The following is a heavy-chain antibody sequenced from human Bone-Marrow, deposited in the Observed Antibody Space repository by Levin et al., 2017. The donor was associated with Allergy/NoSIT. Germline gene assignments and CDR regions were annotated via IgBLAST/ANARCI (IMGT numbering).Heavy chain of an antibody. V-gene: IGHV1-46*01. J-gene: IGHJ4*02. D-gene: IGHD6-13*01. Sequence: PAASVKVSCKSSGYTFTGYYIHWVRQAPGQGLEWMGIINPSGGSTSYPQKFQGRVTMTRDTSTSTVYMELSSLRSDDTAVYYCARGLFGESTGYSSSWYFDYWGQGTLVTVSS. CDR1: GYTFTGYY. CDR3: ARGLFGESTGYSSSWYFDY. CDR2: INPSGGST.